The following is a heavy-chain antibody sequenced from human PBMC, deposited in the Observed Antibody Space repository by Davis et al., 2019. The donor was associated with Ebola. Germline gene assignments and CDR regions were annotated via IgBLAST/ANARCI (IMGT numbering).Heavy chain of an antibody. CDR3: ARGADTTMVLYYFDY. CDR1: GFTVSSNH. J-gene: IGHJ4*02. Sequence: GESLKISCAVSGFTVSSNHMSWVRQAPGKGLEWVSVIYDQSTAYADSVKGRFTISRDNARNSLSLQMSSLGAEDTAVYYCARGADTTMVLYYFDYWGQGALVTVSS. CDR2: IYDQST. V-gene: IGHV3-66*01. D-gene: IGHD5-18*01.